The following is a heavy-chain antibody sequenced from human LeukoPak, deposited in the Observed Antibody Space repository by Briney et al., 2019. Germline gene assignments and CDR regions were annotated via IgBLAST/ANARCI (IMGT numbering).Heavy chain of an antibody. V-gene: IGHV3-53*01. D-gene: IGHD5-12*01. CDR2: IYSGGST. J-gene: IGHJ4*02. CDR1: GFTVSSNY. Sequence: GGSLRLSCAASGFTVSSNYMSWVRQAPGKGLEWVSVIYSGGSTYYADSVKGRFTISRDNAKNSLYLQMNSLRAEDTAVYYCARTYSGTFDYWGQGTLVTVSS. CDR3: ARTYSGTFDY.